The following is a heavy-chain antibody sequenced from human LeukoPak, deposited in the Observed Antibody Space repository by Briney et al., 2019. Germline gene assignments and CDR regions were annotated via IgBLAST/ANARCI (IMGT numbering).Heavy chain of an antibody. CDR3: ARVRYYYYYMDV. J-gene: IGHJ6*03. Sequence: SETLSLTCTVSGGSISSSSYYWGWIRQPPGKGLEWIGSIYYSGSTYYNPSLKSRVTISVDTSKNQFSLKLSSVTAADTAVYYCARVRYYYYYMDVWGKGTTVTVSS. CDR1: GGSISSSSYY. V-gene: IGHV4-39*07. CDR2: IYYSGST.